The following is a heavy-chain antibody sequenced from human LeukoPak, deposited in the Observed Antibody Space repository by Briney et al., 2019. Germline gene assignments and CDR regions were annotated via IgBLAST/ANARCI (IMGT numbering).Heavy chain of an antibody. Sequence: SATLSLTCIDPGGSTSSYFWCSIREPPGKGLEWTGDIYYGGSTKHNPSLKRRVTITVDTSKNLFSLNLSSVTDADTAAYYCARGLVRYYYDSSGYRRWFDPWCQGTLVTV. CDR1: GGSTSSYF. V-gene: IGHV4-59*01. D-gene: IGHD3-22*01. J-gene: IGHJ5*02. CDR2: IYYGGST. CDR3: ARGLVRYYYDSSGYRRWFDP.